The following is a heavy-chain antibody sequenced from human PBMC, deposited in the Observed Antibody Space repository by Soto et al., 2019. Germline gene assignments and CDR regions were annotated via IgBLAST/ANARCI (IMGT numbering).Heavy chain of an antibody. D-gene: IGHD2-15*01. CDR1: GGTFSSYA. J-gene: IGHJ4*02. CDR2: IIPIFGTA. CDR3: ARGLGLGYCSGGSCYSLDY. V-gene: IGHV1-69*12. Sequence: QVKLVQSGAEVKKPGSSVKVSCKASGGTFSSYAISWVRQAPGQGLEWMGGIIPIFGTANYAQKFQGRVTITADESTSTAYMELSSLRSEATAVYYCARGLGLGYCSGGSCYSLDYWGQGTLVTVSS.